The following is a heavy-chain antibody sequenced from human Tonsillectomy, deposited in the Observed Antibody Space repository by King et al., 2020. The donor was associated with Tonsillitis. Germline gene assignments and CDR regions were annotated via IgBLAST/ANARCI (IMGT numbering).Heavy chain of an antibody. J-gene: IGHJ4*02. CDR1: GYSFTSYW. V-gene: IGHV5-51*01. CDR2: IYPGDSDT. CDR3: ARSAYDISGYYGYYFDY. D-gene: IGHD3-22*01. Sequence: QLVQSGAEVKKSGESLKISCKGSGYSFTSYWIGWVRQMPGKGLEWMGIIYPGDSDTIYSPSFQGQVTISADKSIRTAYLQWSSLKASDTAMYYCARSAYDISGYYGYYFDYGGQGTLVTVSS.